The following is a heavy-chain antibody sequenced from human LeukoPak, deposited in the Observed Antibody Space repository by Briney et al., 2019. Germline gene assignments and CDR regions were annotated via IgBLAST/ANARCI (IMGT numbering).Heavy chain of an antibody. CDR3: ARDLVRGELIDD. CDR1: GFTFCSYS. V-gene: IGHV3-21*01. D-gene: IGHD3-10*01. CDR2: ICSSSSYI. J-gene: IGHJ4*02. Sequence: GGSLRLSCAASGFTFCSYSMNCGREARGGGVGCVSYICSSSSYIYYADSVKGRFTISRNNAKNSLYLQMNSLRAEDTAMYYCARDLVRGELIDDWGQGTLVTVSS.